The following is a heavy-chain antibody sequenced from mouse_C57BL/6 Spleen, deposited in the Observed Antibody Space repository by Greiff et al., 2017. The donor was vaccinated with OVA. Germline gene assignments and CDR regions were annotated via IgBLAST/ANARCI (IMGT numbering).Heavy chain of an antibody. CDR1: GCAFSSYW. CDR2: IYPGDGDT. CDR3: ARRGYGSSYDWYFDV. V-gene: IGHV1-80*01. Sequence: QVQLQQSGAELVKPGASVKISCKASGCAFSSYWMNWVKQRPGKGLEWIGQIYPGDGDTNYNGKFKGKATLTADKSSSTAYMQLSSLTSEDSAVYFCARRGYGSSYDWYFDVWGTGTTVTVSS. D-gene: IGHD1-1*01. J-gene: IGHJ1*03.